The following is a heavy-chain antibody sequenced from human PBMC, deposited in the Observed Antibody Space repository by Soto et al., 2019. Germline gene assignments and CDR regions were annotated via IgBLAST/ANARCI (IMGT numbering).Heavy chain of an antibody. CDR2: MNPNSGNT. CDR1: GYTFTSYY. Sequence: GASVKVSCKASGYTFTSYYINWVRQATGQGLEWMGWMNPNSGNTGYAQKFQGRVTMTRNTSISTAYMELSSLRSEDTAVYYCAREDYIYDFWSGTNPPVYWGQGTLVTVSS. V-gene: IGHV1-8*01. D-gene: IGHD3-3*01. CDR3: AREDYIYDFWSGTNPPVY. J-gene: IGHJ4*02.